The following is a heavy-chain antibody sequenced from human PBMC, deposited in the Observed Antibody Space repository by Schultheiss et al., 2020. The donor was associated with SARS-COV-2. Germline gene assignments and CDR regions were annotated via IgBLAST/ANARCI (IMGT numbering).Heavy chain of an antibody. Sequence: LSLTCAASGFTFSSYDMHWVRQAPGKGLEWVALISHDGRKSFYAASVKGRFTISRDNYKNTLYLQMNSLRAEDTAVYYCARDVQQLVFYYYYYYMDVWGKGTTVTVSS. CDR1: GFTFSSYD. J-gene: IGHJ6*03. CDR2: ISHDGRKS. D-gene: IGHD6-13*01. V-gene: IGHV3-30*03. CDR3: ARDVQQLVFYYYYYYMDV.